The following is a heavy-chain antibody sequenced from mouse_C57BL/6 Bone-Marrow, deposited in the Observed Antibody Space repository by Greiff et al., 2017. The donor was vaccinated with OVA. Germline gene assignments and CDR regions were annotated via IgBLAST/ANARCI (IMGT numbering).Heavy chain of an antibody. CDR1: GYSITSGYF. D-gene: IGHD4-1*01. Sequence: EVQLQQSGPGLVKPSQSLSLTCSVTGYSITSGYFWNWIRQFPGNKLEWMGYISYDGSNNYNPSLKNLISITRDTSKNQFFLKLKSVTTEDTATYYCARDWDDYWGQGTTLTVSS. CDR2: ISYDGSN. CDR3: ARDWDDY. V-gene: IGHV3-6*01. J-gene: IGHJ2*01.